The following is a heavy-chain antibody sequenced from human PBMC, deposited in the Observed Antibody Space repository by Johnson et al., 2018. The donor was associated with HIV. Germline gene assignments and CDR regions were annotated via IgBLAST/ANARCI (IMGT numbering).Heavy chain of an antibody. CDR1: GFSVSNNY. V-gene: IGHV3-20*04. CDR3: VRDRGWLQSIPDFFDI. Sequence: VQLVESGGVVVQPGGSLRLSCGASGFSVSNNYMNWVRQAPGKGLEWVSGINWNGDNTGYGDSVKGRFTIFRDNAKNSLYLQMNNLRAEDTAVYFCVRDRGWLQSIPDFFDIWGQGTMVTVSS. CDR2: INWNGDNT. D-gene: IGHD5-24*01. J-gene: IGHJ3*02.